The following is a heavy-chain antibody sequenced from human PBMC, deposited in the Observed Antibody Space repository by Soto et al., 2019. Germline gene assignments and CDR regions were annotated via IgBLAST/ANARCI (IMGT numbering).Heavy chain of an antibody. CDR1: GFFLRDFG. D-gene: IGHD3-22*01. CDR3: TTDMRDDYYDSSGYSAPDY. CDR2: IKSKTDGGTT. V-gene: IGHV3-15*07. Sequence: GGSLRLSCVASGFFLRDFGMNWVRQAPGKGLEWVGRIKSKTDGGTTDYAAPVKGRFTISRDDSKNTLYLQMNSLKTEDTAVYYCTTDMRDDYYDSSGYSAPDYWGQGTLVTVSS. J-gene: IGHJ4*02.